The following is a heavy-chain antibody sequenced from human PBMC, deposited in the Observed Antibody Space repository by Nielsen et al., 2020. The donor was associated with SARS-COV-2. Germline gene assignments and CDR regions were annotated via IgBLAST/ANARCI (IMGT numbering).Heavy chain of an antibody. Sequence: GESLKISCAASGFTFSSYGMHWVRQAPGKGLEWVAVISYDGSNKYYADSVKGRFTISRDNSKNTLYLQMNSLRAEDTAVYYCARGIPLTDWGQGTLVTVSS. CDR2: ISYDGSNK. CDR3: ARGIPLTD. J-gene: IGHJ4*02. D-gene: IGHD5-18*01. CDR1: GFTFSSYG. V-gene: IGHV3-30*03.